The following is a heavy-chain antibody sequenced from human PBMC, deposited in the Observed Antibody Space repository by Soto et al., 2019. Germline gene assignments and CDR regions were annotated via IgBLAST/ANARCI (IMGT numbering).Heavy chain of an antibody. V-gene: IGHV3-33*01. CDR3: ARDDAFGNENAFDL. CDR2: ISPK. D-gene: IGHD1-1*01. J-gene: IGHJ3*01. CDR1: GFSFRTYG. Sequence: QAQLVESGGGLVQPGTSLRLSCAVSGFSFRTYGFHWVRQPPGKGLEWVAVISPKGHSDSVEGRFTISRDNPKDTLYLQMNNLRAEDTAVYYCARDDAFGNENAFDLWGRGTMVTVSS.